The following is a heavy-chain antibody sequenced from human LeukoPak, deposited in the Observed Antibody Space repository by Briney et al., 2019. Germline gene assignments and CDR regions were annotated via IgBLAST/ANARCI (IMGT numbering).Heavy chain of an antibody. CDR3: ARRGFWSGYYYYYYMDV. CDR1: GGSISSYY. Sequence: SGTLSLTCTVSGGSISSYYWGWIRQPPGKGLEWIGSIYYSGSTYYNPSLKSRVTISVDTSKNQFSLKLSSVTAADTAVYYCARRGFWSGYYYYYYMDVWGKGTTVTVSS. V-gene: IGHV4-39*01. CDR2: IYYSGST. J-gene: IGHJ6*03. D-gene: IGHD3-3*01.